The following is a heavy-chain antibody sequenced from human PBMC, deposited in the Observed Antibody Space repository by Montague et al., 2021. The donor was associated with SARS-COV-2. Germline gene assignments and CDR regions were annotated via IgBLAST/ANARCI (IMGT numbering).Heavy chain of an antibody. CDR1: GDSVASNSAT. CDR3: ARERWAVGVSFDY. D-gene: IGHD1-26*01. J-gene: IGHJ4*02. Sequence: CAISGDSVASNSATWHWIRQSPSRGLEWLLRTYYRSRWSNDYAVSVRSRIIINPDTSTNQFSLQLSSVTPEDTAVYFCARERWAVGVSFDYWGQGTLVTVSS. V-gene: IGHV6-1*01. CDR2: TYYRSRWSN.